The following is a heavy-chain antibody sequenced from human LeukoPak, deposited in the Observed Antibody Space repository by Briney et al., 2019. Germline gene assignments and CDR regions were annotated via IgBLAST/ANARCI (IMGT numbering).Heavy chain of an antibody. CDR1: GFTFSSYS. V-gene: IGHV3-48*04. J-gene: IGHJ4*02. D-gene: IGHD3-3*01. CDR3: ARDLSRVRFLEWLGHDY. Sequence: GGSLRLSCAASGFTFSSYSMNWVRQAPGKGLEWVSYISSSSSTIYYADSVKGRFTISRDNAKNSLYLQMNSLRAEDTAVYYCARDLSRVRFLEWLGHDYWGQGTLVTVSS. CDR2: ISSSSSTI.